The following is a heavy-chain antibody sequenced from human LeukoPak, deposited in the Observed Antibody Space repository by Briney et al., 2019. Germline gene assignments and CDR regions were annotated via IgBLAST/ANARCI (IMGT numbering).Heavy chain of an antibody. J-gene: IGHJ5*02. V-gene: IGHV4-39*01. CDR3: ARLGYSSGWYGGNWFDP. Sequence: NPSETLSLTCTVSGGSISSSSYYWGWIRQPPGKGLEWIGSIYYSGSTYYNPSLKSRVTISVDTSKNQFSLKLSSVTAADTAVYYCARLGYSSGWYGGNWFDPWGQGTLVTVSS. CDR2: IYYSGST. CDR1: GGSISSSSYY. D-gene: IGHD6-19*01.